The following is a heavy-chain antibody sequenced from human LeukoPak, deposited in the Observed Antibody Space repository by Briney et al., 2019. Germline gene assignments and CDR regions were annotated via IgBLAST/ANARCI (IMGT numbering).Heavy chain of an antibody. J-gene: IGHJ4*02. CDR3: AKTGNNNEGSFDF. Sequence: EGSLRLSCATSGFTFSSYAMSWVRQAPGKGLEWVSAISGSGAATYYADSVKVRFTISRDNSKNTLYLQMNSLRAEDTAIYYCAKTGNNNEGSFDFWGQGTLVTVSS. CDR2: ISGSGAAT. CDR1: GFTFSSYA. V-gene: IGHV3-23*01. D-gene: IGHD1/OR15-1a*01.